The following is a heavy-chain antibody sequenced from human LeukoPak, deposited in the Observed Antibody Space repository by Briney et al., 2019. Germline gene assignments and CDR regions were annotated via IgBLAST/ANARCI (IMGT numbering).Heavy chain of an antibody. CDR3: ARRSQGGNWDY. J-gene: IGHJ4*02. D-gene: IGHD4-23*01. V-gene: IGHV4-59*08. Sequence: SETLSLTCTVSGGSISSYYWSWIRQPPGKGLEWIGYIYYSGSTNYNPSLESRVTISVDTSKNQFSLKLSSVTAADTAVYYCARRSQGGNWDYWGQGTLVTVSS. CDR1: GGSISSYY. CDR2: IYYSGST.